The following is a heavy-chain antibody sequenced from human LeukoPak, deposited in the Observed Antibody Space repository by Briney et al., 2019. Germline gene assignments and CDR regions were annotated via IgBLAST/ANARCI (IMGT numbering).Heavy chain of an antibody. CDR1: GFTFRSYW. CDR3: ARGGVDS. V-gene: IGHV3-74*01. Sequence: GGSLRLSCAASGFTFRSYWMHWVRQVSGKGLVWVSRINGDGSTTTYADSMKGRFTTSRDNAKNTLYLQMNSLRAEDTAVYYCARGGVDSWGQGTLVTVSS. J-gene: IGHJ4*02. CDR2: INGDGSTT. D-gene: IGHD3-3*01.